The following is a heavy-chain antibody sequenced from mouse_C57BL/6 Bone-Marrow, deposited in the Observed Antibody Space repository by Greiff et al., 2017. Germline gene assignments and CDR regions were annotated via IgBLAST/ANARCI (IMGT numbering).Heavy chain of an antibody. D-gene: IGHD1-1*01. J-gene: IGHJ1*03. CDR2: ISNGGGST. CDR1: GFTFSDYY. CDR3: ARHGYYGSSPWWYFDV. V-gene: IGHV5-12*01. Sequence: EVQLVESGGGLVQPGGSLKLSCAASGFTFSDYYMYWVRQTPEKRLEWVAYISNGGGSTYYPDTVKGRFTISRDNAKNTLYLQKSRLKSEDTAMYYCARHGYYGSSPWWYFDVWGTGTTVTVSS.